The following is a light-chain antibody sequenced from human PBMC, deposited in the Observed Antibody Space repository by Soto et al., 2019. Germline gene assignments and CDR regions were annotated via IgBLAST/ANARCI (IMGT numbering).Light chain of an antibody. V-gene: IGLV1-51*01. CDR2: DNN. CDR1: NSNIGSNS. CDR3: GTRDNSLSVYV. Sequence: QSVLTQPPSVSAAPGPKVTISCSGGNSNIGSNSVSWYQQLPGTAPKLLIYDNNKRPSGIPDRFSGSKSGTSATLGITGLQTGDEADYYCGTRDNSLSVYVFGSGTKVTVL. J-gene: IGLJ1*01.